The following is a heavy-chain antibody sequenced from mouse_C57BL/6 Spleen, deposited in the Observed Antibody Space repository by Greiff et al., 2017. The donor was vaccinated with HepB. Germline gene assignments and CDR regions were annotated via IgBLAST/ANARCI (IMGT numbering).Heavy chain of an antibody. CDR2: IWSGGST. J-gene: IGHJ2*01. CDR1: GFSLTSYG. D-gene: IGHD1-1*01. Sequence: VKLMESGPGLVQPSQSLSITCTVSGFSLTSYGVHWVRQPPGKGLEWLGVIWSGGSTDYNAAFISRLSISKDNSKSQVFFKMNSLQADDTAIYYCAKDYYGSSYYFDYWGQGTTLTVSS. V-gene: IGHV2-4*01. CDR3: AKDYYGSSYYFDY.